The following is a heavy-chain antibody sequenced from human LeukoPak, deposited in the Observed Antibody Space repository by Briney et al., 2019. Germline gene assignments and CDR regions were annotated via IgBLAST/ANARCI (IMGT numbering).Heavy chain of an antibody. CDR3: ARDSSSYYYYYYMDV. D-gene: IGHD6-13*01. Sequence: TGGSLRLSCAASGFTFSSYAMSWVRQAPGKGLVWVSRINSDGSSTSYADSVKGRFTISRDNAKNTLYLQMNSLRAEDTAVYYCARDSSSYYYYYYMDVWGKGTTVTISS. J-gene: IGHJ6*03. CDR1: GFTFSSYA. V-gene: IGHV3-74*01. CDR2: INSDGSST.